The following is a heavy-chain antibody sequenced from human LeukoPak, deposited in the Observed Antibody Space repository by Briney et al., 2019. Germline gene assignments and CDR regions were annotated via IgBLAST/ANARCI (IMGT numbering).Heavy chain of an antibody. V-gene: IGHV1-69*13. D-gene: IGHD3-9*01. Sequence: SVKVSCKASGGTFSSYAISWVRQAPGQGLEWMGGIIPIFGTANYAQKFQGRVTITADESTSTAYMELSRLRSDDTAVYHCARGFDWLEYYFDYWGQGTLVTVSS. CDR3: ARGFDWLEYYFDY. CDR2: IIPIFGTA. J-gene: IGHJ4*02. CDR1: GGTFSSYA.